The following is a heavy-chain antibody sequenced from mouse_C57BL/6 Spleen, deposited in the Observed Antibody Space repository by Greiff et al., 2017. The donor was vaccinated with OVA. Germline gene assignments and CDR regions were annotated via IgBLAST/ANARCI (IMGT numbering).Heavy chain of an antibody. CDR3: ARSSNDGYPYYFDY. CDR1: GYTFTSYG. CDR2: IYPRSGNT. V-gene: IGHV1-81*01. Sequence: QVQLKQSGAELARPGASVKLSCKASGYTFTSYGISWVKQRTGQGLEWIGEIYPRSGNTYYNEKFKGKATLTADKSSSTAYMELRSLTSEDSAVYFCARSSNDGYPYYFDYWGQGTTLTVSS. J-gene: IGHJ2*01. D-gene: IGHD2-3*01.